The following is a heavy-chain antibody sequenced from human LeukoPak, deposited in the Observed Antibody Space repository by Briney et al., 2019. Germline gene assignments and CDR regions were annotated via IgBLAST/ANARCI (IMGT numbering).Heavy chain of an antibody. Sequence: PGGSLRLSCVASGFTFSSYGMIWVRQAPGKGLEWVSSISVSGTYIYYSDSVKGRFTISRDNSKNSLYLEMNSLRSDDTAIYYCARDRDYGTFDYWGQGTLVTVSS. J-gene: IGHJ4*02. D-gene: IGHD4-17*01. V-gene: IGHV3-21*01. CDR2: ISVSGTYI. CDR3: ARDRDYGTFDY. CDR1: GFTFSSYG.